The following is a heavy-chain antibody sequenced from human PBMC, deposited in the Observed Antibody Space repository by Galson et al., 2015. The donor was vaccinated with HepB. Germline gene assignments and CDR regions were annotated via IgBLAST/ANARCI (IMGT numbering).Heavy chain of an antibody. D-gene: IGHD3-3*01. CDR3: AKDINIGDFWSVEGYYFDY. J-gene: IGHJ4*02. Sequence: SLRLSCAASGFTFDNYAMHWVRQAPGKGLEWVSGISWNSGSIAYADSVKGRFTISRDNAKNSLYLQMNSLRSEDTALYYCAKDINIGDFWSVEGYYFDYWGQGTLVTVSS. CDR1: GFTFDNYA. CDR2: ISWNSGSI. V-gene: IGHV3-9*01.